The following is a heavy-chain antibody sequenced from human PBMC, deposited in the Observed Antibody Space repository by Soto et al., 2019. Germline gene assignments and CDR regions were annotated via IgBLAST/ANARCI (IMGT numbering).Heavy chain of an antibody. J-gene: IGHJ3*02. Sequence: QVQLVQSGAEVKKPGSSVKVSCKASGGTFSSYAISWVRQAPGQGLEWMGGIIPIFGTANYAQKFQGRVTITADESTSTAYMELSSLRSEDTAVYYCARVDLVDYGGNSYPRTYAFDIWGQGTMVTVSS. CDR3: ARVDLVDYGGNSYPRTYAFDI. CDR1: GGTFSSYA. D-gene: IGHD4-17*01. V-gene: IGHV1-69*01. CDR2: IIPIFGTA.